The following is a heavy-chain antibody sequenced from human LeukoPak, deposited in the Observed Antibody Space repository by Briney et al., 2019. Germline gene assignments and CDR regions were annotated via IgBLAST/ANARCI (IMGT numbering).Heavy chain of an antibody. CDR3: ARGGSGYSYGYSWFDP. J-gene: IGHJ5*02. CDR2: INHSGST. V-gene: IGHV4-34*01. CDR1: GGSISSDY. D-gene: IGHD5-18*01. Sequence: SETLSLTCTVSGGSISSDYWSWIRQPPGKGLEWIGEINHSGSTNYNPSLKSRVTISVDTSKNQFSLKLSSVTAADTAVYYCARGGSGYSYGYSWFDPWGQGTLVTVSS.